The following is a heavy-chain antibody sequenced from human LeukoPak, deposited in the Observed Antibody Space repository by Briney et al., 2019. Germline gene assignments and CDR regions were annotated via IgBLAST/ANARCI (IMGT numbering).Heavy chain of an antibody. V-gene: IGHV3-21*01. CDR3: ARRGRTGCTSCYLFDP. Sequence: PGGSLRLSCTASGFTFSSYSMNWVRQAPGKGLEWVSSISSSSSYIYYADSVKGRFTISRDNAKNSLYLQMNTLRPEDTAVYYCARRGRTGCTSCYLFDPWGQGTLVTVSS. J-gene: IGHJ5*02. CDR1: GFTFSSYS. D-gene: IGHD2-2*01. CDR2: ISSSSSYI.